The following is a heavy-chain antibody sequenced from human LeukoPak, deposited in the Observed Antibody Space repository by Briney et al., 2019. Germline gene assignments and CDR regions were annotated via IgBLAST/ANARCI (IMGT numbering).Heavy chain of an antibody. CDR3: ARYTSYYGSGSYLGWFDP. V-gene: IGHV4-39*07. D-gene: IGHD3-10*01. CDR1: GGSISSSSYY. Sequence: SSETLSLTCTVSGGSISSSSYYWGWIRQPPGKGLEWIGSIYYSGSTYYNPSLKRRVTISADTSGNLFSLKVISVTAADTAVYYCARYTSYYGSGSYLGWFDPWGQGTLVTVSS. J-gene: IGHJ5*02. CDR2: IYYSGST.